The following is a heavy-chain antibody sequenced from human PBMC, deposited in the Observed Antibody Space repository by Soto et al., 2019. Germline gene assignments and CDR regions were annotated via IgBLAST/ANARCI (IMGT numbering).Heavy chain of an antibody. CDR1: GGTFSSYA. Sequence: QVQLVQAGAEVKKPGSSVKVSCKASGGTFSSYAISWVRQAPGQGLEWMGGIIPIFGTANYAQKVQGRVMITADESPSTASMELRSLRSEDTAVYYCARWEGVYAVTPKTGMDVWGQGTTVTVAS. CDR2: IIPIFGTA. D-gene: IGHD4-17*01. J-gene: IGHJ6*02. V-gene: IGHV1-69*01. CDR3: ARWEGVYAVTPKTGMDV.